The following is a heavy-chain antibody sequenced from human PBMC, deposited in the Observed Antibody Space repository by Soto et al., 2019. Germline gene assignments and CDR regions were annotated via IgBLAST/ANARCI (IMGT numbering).Heavy chain of an antibody. J-gene: IGHJ4*02. Sequence: APVEVSWKACCETFNRFSMFWVGQAPGQGLEWMGWINPNTGGTNYAQKFQGCVTMTRDTSISTAYMELSRLRFDDTAVYYCATFSSSWSALDYWGQGTLVTVSS. D-gene: IGHD6-13*01. CDR1: CETFNRFS. V-gene: IGHV1-2*04. CDR2: INPNTGGT. CDR3: ATFSSSWSALDY.